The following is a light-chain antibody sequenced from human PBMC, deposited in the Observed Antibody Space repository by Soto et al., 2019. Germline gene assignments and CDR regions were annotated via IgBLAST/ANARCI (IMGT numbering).Light chain of an antibody. CDR2: EVT. Sequence: QSVLTQPASVSGSPGQSITISCTGTSSDIGDYNYVTWYQHHPGKAPKLMIYEVTNRPSGVSDRFSGSKSGNTASLTISGLQAEDEADYYCSSYRSSSTYVFGTGTKLTVL. V-gene: IGLV2-14*01. CDR3: SSYRSSSTYV. J-gene: IGLJ1*01. CDR1: SSDIGDYNY.